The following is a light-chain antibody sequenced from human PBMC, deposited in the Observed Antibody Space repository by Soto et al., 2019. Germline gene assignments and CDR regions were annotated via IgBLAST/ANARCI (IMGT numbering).Light chain of an antibody. V-gene: IGLV1-40*01. CDR3: QSYDSSLSAVV. J-gene: IGLJ2*01. CDR2: GNS. Sequence: QSVLTQPPSVSGAPGQRVTISCTGSSSNIGAGYDVHWYQQLPGTAPKLLIYGNSNRPSGVPDRFSGSKSGTSASLAITVLQAEDEADYYCQSYDSSLSAVVFGGGTELTVL. CDR1: SSNIGAGYD.